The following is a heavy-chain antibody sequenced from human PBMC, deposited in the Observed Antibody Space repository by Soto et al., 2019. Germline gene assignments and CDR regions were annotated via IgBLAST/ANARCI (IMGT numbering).Heavy chain of an antibody. CDR3: AKGDTYGLDYFDY. J-gene: IGHJ4*02. CDR1: GFTFSSYW. Sequence: VQLVQSGGGLVQPGGSLRLSCAVSGFTFSSYWMSWVRQAPGKGLEWVANIKQDGSEKHYVDSVKGRFTISRDNAKNSLYLQMNSLRAEDTAVYYCAKGDTYGLDYFDYWGQGTLDTVSS. D-gene: IGHD5-18*01. V-gene: IGHV3-7*01. CDR2: IKQDGSEK.